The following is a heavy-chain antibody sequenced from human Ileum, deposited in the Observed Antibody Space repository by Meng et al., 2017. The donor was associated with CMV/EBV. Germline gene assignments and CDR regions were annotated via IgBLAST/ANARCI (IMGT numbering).Heavy chain of an antibody. J-gene: IGHJ4*02. V-gene: IGHV3-23*01. D-gene: IGHD6-13*01. CDR3: AKGYSSSWYDPFDY. CDR1: GFTFSTFA. Sequence: SGFTFSTFAMSWVRQAPGKGLEWVSVISVSGGSTYHADSVKGRSTTSRDNSKNTLYLQMNSLRAEDTAVYYCAKGYSSSWYDPFDYWGQGTLVTVSS. CDR2: ISVSGGST.